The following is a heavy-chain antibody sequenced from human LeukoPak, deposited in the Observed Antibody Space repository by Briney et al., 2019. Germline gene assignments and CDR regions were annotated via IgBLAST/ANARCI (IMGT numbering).Heavy chain of an antibody. Sequence: PSETLSLTCAVSGESFSGFYWSWIRQPPGKGLEWIGEINHSGSTNYNPSLKSRVAISVDTSKNQFSLKLSSVTAADTAVYYCARRFIGYCSSTSCPDAFDIWGQGTMVTVSS. V-gene: IGHV4-34*01. J-gene: IGHJ3*02. CDR3: ARRFIGYCSSTSCPDAFDI. D-gene: IGHD2-2*01. CDR1: GESFSGFY. CDR2: INHSGST.